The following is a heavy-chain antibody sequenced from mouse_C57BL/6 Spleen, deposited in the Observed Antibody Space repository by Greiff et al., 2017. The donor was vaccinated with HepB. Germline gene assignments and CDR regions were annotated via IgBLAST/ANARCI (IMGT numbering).Heavy chain of an antibody. Sequence: VQLQQSGAELVRPGTSVKVSCKASGYAFTNYLIEWVKQRPGQGLEWIGVINPGSGGTNYNEKFKGKATLTADKSSSTAYMQLSSLTSEDSAVYFCARGDYGSSYPYAMDYWGQGTSVTVSS. CDR1: GYAFTNYL. D-gene: IGHD1-1*01. J-gene: IGHJ4*01. CDR3: ARGDYGSSYPYAMDY. CDR2: INPGSGGT. V-gene: IGHV1-54*01.